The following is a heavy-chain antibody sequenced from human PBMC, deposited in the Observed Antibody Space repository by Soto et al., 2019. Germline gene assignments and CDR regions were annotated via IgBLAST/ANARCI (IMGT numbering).Heavy chain of an antibody. CDR3: ARDQVKMVYSNLPPYDC. D-gene: IGHD4-4*01. J-gene: IGHJ4*02. V-gene: IGHV1-2*02. CDR1: GYTFTGNY. Sequence: ASVKVSCKASGYTFTGNYMHWVRQAPGQGLEWMGWINPNNGNTKYAQKFQGRVTITRDTSTSTAYMELSSLRSEDTAVYYCARDQVKMVYSNLPPYDCWGQGTLVTVSS. CDR2: INPNNGNT.